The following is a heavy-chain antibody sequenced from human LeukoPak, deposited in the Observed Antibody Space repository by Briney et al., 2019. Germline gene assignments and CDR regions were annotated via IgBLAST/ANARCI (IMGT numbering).Heavy chain of an antibody. CDR2: IRQDGSEK. CDR1: GFTFSSYW. D-gene: IGHD4-17*01. Sequence: GGSLRLSCAASGFTFSSYWMSWGRQAPGKGLEGVANIRQDGSEKYYVDSVKGRFTISRDNAQNSLYLQMNSLRAEDTAVYYCARYRLDYGEYYDYGMDVWGQGTTVTVSS. CDR3: ARYRLDYGEYYDYGMDV. V-gene: IGHV3-7*01. J-gene: IGHJ6*02.